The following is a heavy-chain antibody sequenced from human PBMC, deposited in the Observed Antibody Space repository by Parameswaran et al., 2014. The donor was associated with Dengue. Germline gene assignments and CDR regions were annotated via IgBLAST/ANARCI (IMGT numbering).Heavy chain of an antibody. D-gene: IGHD3-22*01. J-gene: IGHJ4*02. Sequence: SWVRQAPGQGLEWMGGITPIFGTANYAQKFQGRVTITADESTSTAYMELSSLRSEDTAVYYCARFHKNYYDSSGYYYYWGQGTLVTVSS. CDR2: ITPIFGTA. V-gene: IGHV1-69*01. CDR3: ARFHKNYYDSSGYYYY.